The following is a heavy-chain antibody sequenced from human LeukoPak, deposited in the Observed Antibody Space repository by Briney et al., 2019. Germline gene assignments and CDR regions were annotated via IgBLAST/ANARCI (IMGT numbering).Heavy chain of an antibody. CDR1: CYSISSGYY. D-gene: IGHD2-2*01. Sequence: SETLSLTCAVSCYSISSGYYWGWIRQPPGRGLEWIGSIYHSGSTYYNPSLKSRVTLSVDTSKNQFSLKLSSVTAADTAVYYCARRYQLLSGDAFDIWGQGTMVTVSS. J-gene: IGHJ3*02. CDR3: ARRYQLLSGDAFDI. CDR2: IYHSGST. V-gene: IGHV4-38-2*01.